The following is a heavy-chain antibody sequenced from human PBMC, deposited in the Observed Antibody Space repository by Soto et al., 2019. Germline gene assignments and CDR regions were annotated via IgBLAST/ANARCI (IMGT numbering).Heavy chain of an antibody. CDR3: ARVVYDTRDPHRFDY. Sequence: SETLSLTCTVSGGSVISGSFYWSWLRQPPGRGLEWIGYIYYGGSTNYNPSLRSRVTISADTPKNQFSLRLSSVTAADTAVYYCARVVYDTRDPHRFDYWGQGTLVTVSS. D-gene: IGHD3-9*01. J-gene: IGHJ4*02. CDR1: GGSVISGSFY. CDR2: IYYGGST. V-gene: IGHV4-61*01.